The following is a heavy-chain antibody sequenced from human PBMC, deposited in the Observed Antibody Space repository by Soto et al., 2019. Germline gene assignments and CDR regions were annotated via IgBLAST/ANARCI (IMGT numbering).Heavy chain of an antibody. D-gene: IGHD1-26*01. Sequence: ASVKVSCKASGYTFTGYDINWVRQAIGQGLEWMGWMNPNSGNTGFAQKFQGRVTMTRNTSISTAYMELNSLTSEDTAVYYCARGKAGSYPGWGQGTPVTVSS. J-gene: IGHJ4*02. CDR3: ARGKAGSYPG. V-gene: IGHV1-8*01. CDR1: GYTFTGYD. CDR2: MNPNSGNT.